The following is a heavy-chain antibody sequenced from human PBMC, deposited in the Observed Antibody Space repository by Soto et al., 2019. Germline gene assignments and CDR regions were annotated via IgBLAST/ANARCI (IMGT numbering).Heavy chain of an antibody. J-gene: IGHJ4*02. V-gene: IGHV3-11*01. CDR2: ISSSGSAT. CDR3: VASAVVARDY. Sequence: QVHLVESGGGLVKPGGSLRLSCAASGFSFSDYYMGWIRQAPGKGLEWISYISSSGSATYYADSVKGRFTISRDNAKNLLLLQMNGLRAEDTALSYCVASAVVARDYWGQGTLVTVSS. D-gene: IGHD2-15*01. CDR1: GFSFSDYY.